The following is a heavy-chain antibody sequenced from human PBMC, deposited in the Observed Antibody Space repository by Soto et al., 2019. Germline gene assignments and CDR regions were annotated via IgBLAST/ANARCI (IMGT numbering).Heavy chain of an antibody. Sequence: QVQLQESGPKLVKPSQTLSLTCSVSGGSISTVGHYWTWIRQPPGKGLEWIGSIYHTGSTYYIKSLRSRLTMSVDKSKSQFSLRLSSVTAADTAVYYCARATGTLRSRNCDYWGQGSLVTVSS. CDR2: IYHTGST. J-gene: IGHJ4*02. D-gene: IGHD1-1*01. CDR3: ARATGTLRSRNCDY. V-gene: IGHV4-31*03. CDR1: GGSISTVGHY.